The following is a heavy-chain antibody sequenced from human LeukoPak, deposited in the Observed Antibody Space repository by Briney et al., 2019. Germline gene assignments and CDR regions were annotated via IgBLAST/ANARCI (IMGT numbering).Heavy chain of an antibody. CDR2: IKQDGSEK. J-gene: IGHJ4*02. CDR3: ARGPRYSYGAHFDY. V-gene: IGHV3-7*01. D-gene: IGHD5-18*01. CDR1: GFTFSSYW. Sequence: GGSLRLSCAASGFTFSSYWMSWVRQAPGKGLEWAANIKQDGSEKYYVDSVKGRFTISRDNAKNSLYLQMNSLRAEDTAVYYCARGPRYSYGAHFDYWGQGTLVTVSS.